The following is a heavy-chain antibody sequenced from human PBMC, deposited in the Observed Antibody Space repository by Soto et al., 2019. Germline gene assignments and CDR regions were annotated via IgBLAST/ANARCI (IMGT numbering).Heavy chain of an antibody. CDR2: IKEDGSEK. CDR1: GFTFTTHW. V-gene: IGHV3-7*01. CDR3: AGPVKGRR. Sequence: GGSLRLSCAASGFTFTTHWMSWVRQAPGKGLEWVANIKEDGSEKYYVDSVKGRFTISRDNAKNSVYLQMNTLRADDTAVYYCAGPVKGRRWGQGTLVTVSS. D-gene: IGHD2-15*01. J-gene: IGHJ4*02.